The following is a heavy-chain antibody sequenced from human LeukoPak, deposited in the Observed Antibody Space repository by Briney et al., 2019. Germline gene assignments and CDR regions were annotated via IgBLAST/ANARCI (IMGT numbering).Heavy chain of an antibody. CDR1: GGSISSYY. J-gene: IGHJ4*02. D-gene: IGHD2-2*01. V-gene: IGHV4-59*01. CDR2: IYYSGST. Sequence: SETLSLTCTVSGGSISSYYWSWIRQPPGKGLEWIGYIYYSGSTNYNPSLKSRVTISVDTSKNQFSLKLSSVTAADTAVYYCARVVTRGYCSSTSCYWNLYYFDYWGQGTLVTVSS. CDR3: ARVVTRGYCSSTSCYWNLYYFDY.